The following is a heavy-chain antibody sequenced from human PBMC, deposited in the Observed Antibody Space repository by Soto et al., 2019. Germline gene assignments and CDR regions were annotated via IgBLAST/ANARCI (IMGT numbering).Heavy chain of an antibody. J-gene: IGHJ4*02. V-gene: IGHV3-23*01. CDR2: ISGSGGST. CDR3: AKSGYSVYIDDY. CDR1: GCTFSSYA. D-gene: IGHD5-12*01. Sequence: RGSLRLSCAASGCTFSSYAMSWVRQAPGKGLEWVSAISGSGGSTYYADSVKGRFTISRDNSKNTLYLQMNSLRAEDTAVYYCAKSGYSVYIDDYWGQGTLVTVSS.